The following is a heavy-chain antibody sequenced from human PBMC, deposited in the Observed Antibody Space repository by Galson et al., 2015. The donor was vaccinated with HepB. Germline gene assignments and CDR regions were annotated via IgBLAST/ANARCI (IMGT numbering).Heavy chain of an antibody. CDR1: GFSFNIYS. V-gene: IGHV3-48*04. D-gene: IGHD3-22*01. CDR2: ISSSSITK. CDR3: ARDYVDSSGYFYVGFDY. Sequence: SLRLSCAASGFSFNIYSMNWVRQAPGRGLEWVAYISSSSITKYYADSVQGRFTISRDNTENTLYLHMNSLRAGDTAVYYCARDYVDSSGYFYVGFDYWGQGALVTVSS. J-gene: IGHJ4*02.